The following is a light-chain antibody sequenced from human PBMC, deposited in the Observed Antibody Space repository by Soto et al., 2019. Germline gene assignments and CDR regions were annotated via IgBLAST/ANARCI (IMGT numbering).Light chain of an antibody. V-gene: IGKV3-15*01. Sequence: EIVMTQSPATLSVSPGERATLSCRASQSVSSNLAWYQQKPGQAPRLLIYGASTRATGIPARISGSGSGTEFTLSISSLQSEDFAVYYCQQYNNWPPWTFGQGTMVEFK. CDR3: QQYNNWPPWT. CDR2: GAS. J-gene: IGKJ1*01. CDR1: QSVSSN.